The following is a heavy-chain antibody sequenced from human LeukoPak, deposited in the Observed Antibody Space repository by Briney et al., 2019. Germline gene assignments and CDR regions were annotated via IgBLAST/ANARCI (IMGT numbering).Heavy chain of an antibody. CDR2: INPSGGST. D-gene: IGHD1-26*01. V-gene: IGHV1-46*01. CDR3: ARVGELHWFDP. CDR1: GYTFTSYY. J-gene: IGHJ5*02. Sequence: ASVKVSCKASGYTFTSYYMHWVRQAPGQGLEWMGMINPSGGSTSYAQKFQGRVTMTRDTSTSTVYMELSSLRSEDTAVYYCARVGELHWFDPWGQGTLVTVSS.